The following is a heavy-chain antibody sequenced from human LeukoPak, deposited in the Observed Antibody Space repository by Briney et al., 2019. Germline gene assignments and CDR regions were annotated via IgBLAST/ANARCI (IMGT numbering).Heavy chain of an antibody. Sequence: GASVKVSCKASGYTFTNNYLHWVRQAPGQGLEWMGIINPSGGSTSYAQKFQGRVTMTRDTSTSTVYMELSSLRSEDTAVYYCAGFWSGYYNSWFDPWGQGTLVTVSS. J-gene: IGHJ5*02. CDR3: AGFWSGYYNSWFDP. CDR2: INPSGGST. V-gene: IGHV1-46*01. D-gene: IGHD3-3*01. CDR1: GYTFTNNY.